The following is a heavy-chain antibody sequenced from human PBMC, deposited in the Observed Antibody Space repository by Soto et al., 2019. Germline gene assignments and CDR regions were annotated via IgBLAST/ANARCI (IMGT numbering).Heavy chain of an antibody. CDR3: ARDLDYYYGMDV. J-gene: IGHJ6*02. CDR2: IDAGNGNT. CDR1: GYTFTSYA. V-gene: IGHV1-3*01. Sequence: VSVKVSCKASGYTFTSYALHWVRQAPGQRLEWMGRIDAGNGNTKYSQKFQGRVTITRDTSANTAYMELSSLRSEDTAVYYCARDLDYYYGMDVWGQGTTVTVSS.